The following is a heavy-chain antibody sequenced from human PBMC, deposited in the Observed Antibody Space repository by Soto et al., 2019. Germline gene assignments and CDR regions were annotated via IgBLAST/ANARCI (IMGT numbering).Heavy chain of an antibody. CDR1: GFTFSSYG. D-gene: IGHD3-3*01. J-gene: IGHJ4*02. CDR2: ISYDGSNK. Sequence: QVQLVESGGGVVQPGRSLRLSCAASGFTFSSYGMHWVRQAPGKGLEWVAVISYDGSNKYYADSVKGRFTISRDNSNNTLYLQMNSRRAEDTAVYYCAKPAVVYDFWSGYRAYYFDYWGQGTLVTVSS. V-gene: IGHV3-30*18. CDR3: AKPAVVYDFWSGYRAYYFDY.